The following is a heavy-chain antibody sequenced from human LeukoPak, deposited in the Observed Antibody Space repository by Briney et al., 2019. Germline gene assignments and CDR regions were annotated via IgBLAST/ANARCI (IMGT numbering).Heavy chain of an antibody. Sequence: PGGSLRLSCAASGFTFSNYAMSWVRQAPGKGLVWVSRIHRDGNNINYADFVQGRFTVSRDNAKNTLYLQMHSLRVEDTAMYYCARGLRDRYGMDVWGQGTTVTVSS. J-gene: IGHJ6*02. CDR3: ARGLRDRYGMDV. CDR1: GFTFSNYA. V-gene: IGHV3-74*01. CDR2: IHRDGNNI.